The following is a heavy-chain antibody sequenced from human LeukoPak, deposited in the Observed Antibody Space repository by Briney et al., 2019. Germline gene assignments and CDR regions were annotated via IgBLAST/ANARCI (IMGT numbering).Heavy chain of an antibody. Sequence: GGSLRLSCSASGFTFSGYAMHWVRQAPGKGLEYVSAIISNGGSTYYSDSVKDRFTISRDNSKNTLYLQMSSLRPEDTAVYYCAKSASTWYLFDYWGQGTLVTVSS. D-gene: IGHD6-13*01. V-gene: IGHV3-64*03. CDR2: IISNGGST. J-gene: IGHJ4*02. CDR3: AKSASTWYLFDY. CDR1: GFTFSGYA.